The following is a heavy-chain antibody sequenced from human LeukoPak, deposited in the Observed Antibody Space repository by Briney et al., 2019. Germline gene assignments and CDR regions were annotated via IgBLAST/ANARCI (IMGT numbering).Heavy chain of an antibody. Sequence: SVKVSCKASGGTFSSYAISWVRQAPGQGLEWMGRIIPILGIANYAQKFQGRVTITADKSTSTAYMELSSLRSEDTAVYYCARDRRIAASFGMDVWGQGTTVTVSS. V-gene: IGHV1-69*04. J-gene: IGHJ6*02. CDR2: IIPILGIA. CDR3: ARDRRIAASFGMDV. D-gene: IGHD6-13*01. CDR1: GGTFSSYA.